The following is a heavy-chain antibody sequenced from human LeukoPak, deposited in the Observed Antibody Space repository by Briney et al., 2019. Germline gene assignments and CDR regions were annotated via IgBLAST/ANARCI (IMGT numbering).Heavy chain of an antibody. CDR3: ARVGSYHYMDV. Sequence: KPSETLSLTCAVYGGSFSGYYWSWIRQPPGKGLEWIGEINHSGSTNYNPSLKSRVTISVDTSKNQFSLKLSSVTAADTAVYYCARVGSYHYMDVWGKGTTVTVPS. CDR1: GGSFSGYY. CDR2: INHSGST. D-gene: IGHD1-26*01. J-gene: IGHJ6*03. V-gene: IGHV4-34*01.